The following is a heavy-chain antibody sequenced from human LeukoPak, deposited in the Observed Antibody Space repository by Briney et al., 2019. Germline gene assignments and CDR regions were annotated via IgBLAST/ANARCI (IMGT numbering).Heavy chain of an antibody. V-gene: IGHV4-34*01. Sequence: SETLTLTCAVYGGSFSGYYWSWIRQPPGKGLEWIGELNHSGSTNYNPSLKSRVTISVDTSKHQFSLKLSSVTAADTAVYYCARGRYCIGGSCYEYNWFDPWGQGTLVTVSS. CDR3: ARGRYCIGGSCYEYNWFDP. D-gene: IGHD2-15*01. CDR2: LNHSGST. CDR1: GGSFSGYY. J-gene: IGHJ5*02.